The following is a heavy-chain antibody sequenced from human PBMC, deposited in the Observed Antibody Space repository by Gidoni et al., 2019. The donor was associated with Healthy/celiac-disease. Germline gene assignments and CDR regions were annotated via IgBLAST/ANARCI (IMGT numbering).Heavy chain of an antibody. Sequence: EVQLVESGGGLVKPGGSLRLSCAASGFTFSSYSMNWVRQAPGKGLEWVSSISSSSSYIYYADSVKGRFTISRDNAKNSLYLQMNSLRAEDTAVYYCARDSSDFWSGRYYYYYGMDVWGQGTTVTVSS. CDR3: ARDSSDFWSGRYYYYYGMDV. V-gene: IGHV3-21*01. J-gene: IGHJ6*02. CDR1: GFTFSSYS. D-gene: IGHD3-3*01. CDR2: ISSSSSYI.